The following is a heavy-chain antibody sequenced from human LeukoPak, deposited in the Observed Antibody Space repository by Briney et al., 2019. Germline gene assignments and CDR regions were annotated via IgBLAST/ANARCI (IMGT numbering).Heavy chain of an antibody. V-gene: IGHV3-7*01. CDR2: INQDGSEK. J-gene: IGHJ4*02. D-gene: IGHD6-13*01. CDR1: GFSFSRYW. Sequence: GGSLRLSCGASGFSFSRYWMSWVRQAPGKGLEWVANINQDGSEKYYVDSVKGRFTISRDNTKSSLYLQVNSLRAEDTAVYYCARAPGYRSFLDYWGQGTLVIVSS. CDR3: ARAPGYRSFLDY.